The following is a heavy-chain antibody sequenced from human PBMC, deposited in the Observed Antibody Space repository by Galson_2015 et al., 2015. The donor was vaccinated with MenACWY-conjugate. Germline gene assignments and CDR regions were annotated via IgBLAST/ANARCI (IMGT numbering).Heavy chain of an antibody. D-gene: IGHD6-19*01. Sequence: SLRLSCAASEFTLSNAWMNWVRQAPGKGLEWVGIIKSKPDGGATDYAAPVKGRFTFSRDNAKNSLYLQMNSLRAEDTAVYYCARDVAVGGFDYWGQGTRVTVSS. J-gene: IGHJ4*02. CDR1: EFTLSNAW. CDR3: ARDVAVGGFDY. V-gene: IGHV3-15*01. CDR2: IKSKPDGGAT.